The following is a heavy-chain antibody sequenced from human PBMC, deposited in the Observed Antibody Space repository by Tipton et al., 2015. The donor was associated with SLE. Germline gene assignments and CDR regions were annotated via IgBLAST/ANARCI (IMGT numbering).Heavy chain of an antibody. CDR3: ARDSNGDYVEAFDI. CDR1: GGSISSSSYY. Sequence: TLSLTCTVSGGSISSSSYYWGWIRQPPGKGLEWIGSIYYSGSTNYNPSLKSRVTISVDTSKNQFSLKLSSVTAADTAVYYCARDSNGDYVEAFDIWGQGTMVTVSS. J-gene: IGHJ3*02. V-gene: IGHV4-39*07. D-gene: IGHD4-17*01. CDR2: IYYSGST.